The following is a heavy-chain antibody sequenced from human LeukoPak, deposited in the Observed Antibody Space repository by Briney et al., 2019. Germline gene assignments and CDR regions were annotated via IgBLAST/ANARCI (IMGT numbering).Heavy chain of an antibody. CDR3: ARGSGYSSGWYPY. Sequence: MSSETLSLTCAVYGGSFSGYYWSWIRQPPGKGLEWIGEINHSGSTNYNPSLKSRVTISVDTSKNQFSLKLSSVTAADTAVYYCARGSGYSSGWYPYWGQGTLVTVSS. V-gene: IGHV4-34*01. J-gene: IGHJ4*02. CDR1: GGSFSGYY. D-gene: IGHD6-13*01. CDR2: INHSGST.